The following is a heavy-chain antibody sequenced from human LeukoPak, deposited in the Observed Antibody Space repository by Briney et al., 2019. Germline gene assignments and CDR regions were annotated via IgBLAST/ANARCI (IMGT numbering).Heavy chain of an antibody. V-gene: IGHV4-31*03. CDR2: IYYSGST. CDR1: GGSISSGDYY. CDR3: AREYGDFDY. Sequence: PSETLSLTCTVSGGSISSGDYYWSWIRQHPGKGLEWIGYIYYSGSTDSNPSLKSRLTMSVDTSKNQFSLKLNSVTAADTAVYYCAREYGDFDYWGQGTLVTVSS. J-gene: IGHJ4*02. D-gene: IGHD4-17*01.